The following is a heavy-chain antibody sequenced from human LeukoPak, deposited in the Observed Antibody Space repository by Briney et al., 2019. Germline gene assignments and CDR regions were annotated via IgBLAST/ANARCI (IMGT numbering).Heavy chain of an antibody. J-gene: IGHJ3*02. CDR2: IYYSGST. D-gene: IGHD3-3*01. Sequence: SETLSLSCTVSGGSISSSSYYWGWIRQPPGKGLEWIGSIYYSGSTYYNPSLKSRVTISVDTSKNQFSLKLSSVTAADTAVYYCARLYDFWSGSRFDIWGQGTMVTVSS. CDR1: GGSISSSSYY. CDR3: ARLYDFWSGSRFDI. V-gene: IGHV4-39*01.